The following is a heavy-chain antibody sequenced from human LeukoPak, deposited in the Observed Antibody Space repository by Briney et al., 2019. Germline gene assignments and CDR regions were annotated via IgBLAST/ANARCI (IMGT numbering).Heavy chain of an antibody. Sequence: SETLSLTRTVSGGSISGHYWSWIRQPPGKGLEWIGFIYYSGMTTYNPSLKSRVTISVDMSKNQFSLKLSSVTAADTALYYCARYFCSGGICYHFDYWGQGTLVTVSS. CDR1: GGSISGHY. CDR2: IYYSGMT. CDR3: ARYFCSGGICYHFDY. D-gene: IGHD2-15*01. J-gene: IGHJ4*02. V-gene: IGHV4-59*08.